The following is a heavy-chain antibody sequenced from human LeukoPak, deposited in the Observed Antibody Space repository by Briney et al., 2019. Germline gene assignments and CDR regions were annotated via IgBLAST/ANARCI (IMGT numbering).Heavy chain of an antibody. CDR1: GFTFSSHG. CDR2: TTSSGSYI. J-gene: IGHJ4*02. V-gene: IGHV3-21*01. Sequence: GGSLRLSCAASGFTFSSHGMYWVRQAPGKGLEWVSSTTSSGSYIYYADSVKGRFTISRDNAKNSLYLQMNSLRAEDTALYYCARRYAAYGDYTRDHSIDYWGQGTLVTVSS. D-gene: IGHD4-17*01. CDR3: ARRYAAYGDYTRDHSIDY.